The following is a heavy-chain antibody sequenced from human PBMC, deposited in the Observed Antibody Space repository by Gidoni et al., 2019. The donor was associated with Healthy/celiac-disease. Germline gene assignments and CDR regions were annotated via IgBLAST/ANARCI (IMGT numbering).Heavy chain of an antibody. D-gene: IGHD3-16*01. CDR3: ARWDRLGGWCRN. CDR1: GGSVSSGSYY. V-gene: IGHV4-61*01. CDR2: IYYSGST. J-gene: IGHJ4*02. Sequence: QVQLQESGPGLVKPSETLSLTCTVSGGSVSSGSYYWSWIRQPPGKGLEWIGYIYYSGSTNYNPSLKSRVTISVDTSKNQFSLKLSSVTAADTAVYYCARWDRLGGWCRNWGQGTLVTVSS.